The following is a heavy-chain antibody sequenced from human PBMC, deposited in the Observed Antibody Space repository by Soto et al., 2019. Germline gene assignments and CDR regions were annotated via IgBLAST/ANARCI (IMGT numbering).Heavy chain of an antibody. J-gene: IGHJ6*02. CDR2: ISAYNDYT. D-gene: IGHD3-16*01. Sequence: QVQLVQSAAEVKKPGASVKVSCKASGYTFIRYGITWVRQAPGQGLEWMGWISAYNDYTIYAQKLQGRVTMTTDTATXXXYXXLRGLKADDTAVYYCARGGYYDTSWGKLSHYGLDVWGQGTSVTVSS. CDR3: ARGGYYDTSWGKLSHYGLDV. CDR1: GYTFIRYG. V-gene: IGHV1-18*01.